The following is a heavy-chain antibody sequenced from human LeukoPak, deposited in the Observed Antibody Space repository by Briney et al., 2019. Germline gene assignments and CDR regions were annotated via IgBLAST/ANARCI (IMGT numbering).Heavy chain of an antibody. D-gene: IGHD5-24*01. J-gene: IGHJ4*02. Sequence: GASEKVSCKASGYTFTSYGIGWVRQAPGQGLEWMGWISAYNGNTNYAQKLQGRVTMTTDTSTSTAYMELRSLRSDDTAVYYCARIRIEMATICPFDYWGQGTLVTVSP. CDR2: ISAYNGNT. V-gene: IGHV1-18*01. CDR1: GYTFTSYG. CDR3: ARIRIEMATICPFDY.